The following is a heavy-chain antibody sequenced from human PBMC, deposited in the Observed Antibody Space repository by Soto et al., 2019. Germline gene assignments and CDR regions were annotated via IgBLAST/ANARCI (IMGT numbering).Heavy chain of an antibody. J-gene: IGHJ4*02. CDR3: ARKAWVRFDY. CDR2: VYFSGNT. CDR1: GDSVTTSY. D-gene: IGHD7-27*01. V-gene: IGHV4-59*02. Sequence: SETLSLTCTVSGDSVTTSYWFWIRQPPRKGLEWIGSVYFSGNTKYNPSLESRLTMSVEVSKNQISLNLNSVTAADTAVYYCARKAWVRFDYWGQGALVTVSS.